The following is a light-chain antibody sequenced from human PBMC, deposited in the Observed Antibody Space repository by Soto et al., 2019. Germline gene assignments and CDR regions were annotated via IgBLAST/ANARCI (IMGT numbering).Light chain of an antibody. CDR2: EVT. V-gene: IGLV2-8*01. J-gene: IGLJ1*01. CDR3: SSFAGTNSFV. Sequence: QSALTQPSSASGTRGHSVTISCTGTTSDIGAYNYVSWYQQRPGKAPKLIIYEVTRRPSGVPNRIFGSKYDTTASLTVSGLHTEDEADYYCSSFAGTNSFVVGTGTKVTVL. CDR1: TSDIGAYNY.